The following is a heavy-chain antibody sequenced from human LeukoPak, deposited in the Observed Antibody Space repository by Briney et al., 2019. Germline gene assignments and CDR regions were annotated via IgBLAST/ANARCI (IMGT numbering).Heavy chain of an antibody. J-gene: IGHJ3*02. CDR3: AREYYDSSGSHAFDI. D-gene: IGHD3-22*01. CDR2: INPNSGGT. Sequence: ASVKVSCKASGYTFTGYYMHWVRQAPGQGLEWMGWINPNSGGTNYAQKFQGGVTMTRDTPISTAYMELSRLRSDDTAVYYCAREYYDSSGSHAFDIWGQGTMVTVSS. V-gene: IGHV1-2*02. CDR1: GYTFTGYY.